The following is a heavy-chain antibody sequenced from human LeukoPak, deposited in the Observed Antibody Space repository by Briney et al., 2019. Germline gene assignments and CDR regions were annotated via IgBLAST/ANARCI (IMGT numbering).Heavy chain of an antibody. D-gene: IGHD3-9*01. J-gene: IGHJ6*02. CDR2: INPNSGGT. Sequence: ASVKVSCKASGYTFTGYYMHWVRQAPGQGLEWMGWINPNSGGTNYAQKFQGRATMTRDTSISTAYMELSRLRSDDTAVYYCAREGYDILTGYYSHYYYYGMDVWGQGTTVTVSS. CDR3: AREGYDILTGYYSHYYYYGMDV. V-gene: IGHV1-2*02. CDR1: GYTFTGYY.